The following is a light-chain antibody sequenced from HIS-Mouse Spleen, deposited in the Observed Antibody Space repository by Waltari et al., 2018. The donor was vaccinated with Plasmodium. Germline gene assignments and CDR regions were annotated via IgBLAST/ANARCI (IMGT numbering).Light chain of an antibody. CDR3: QQYYSYPYT. V-gene: IGKV1-8*01. CDR2: AAS. J-gene: IGKJ2*01. Sequence: AIRMTQSPSSFSASTGDRVTITLRARQGVSSYLAWYQQKPGKAPKLLIYAASTLQSGVPSRFSGSGSGTDFTLTISCLQSEDFATYYCQQYYSYPYTFGQGTKLEIK. CDR1: QGVSSY.